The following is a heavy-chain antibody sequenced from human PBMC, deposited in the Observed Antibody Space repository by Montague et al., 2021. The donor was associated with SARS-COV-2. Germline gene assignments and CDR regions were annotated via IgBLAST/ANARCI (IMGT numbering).Heavy chain of an antibody. D-gene: IGHD2-21*02. J-gene: IGHJ6*02. V-gene: IGHV4-59*01. CDR2: IYYSGNT. CDR3: ARDLFPPRTAITSNFFGLDV. Sequence: SETLSLTCTVPGGFISSSYWSWIRQPPGKGLEWIGYIYYSGNTNYNPSLKSRVTISIDTSMNQFSLSLSSMTAADTAVYFCARDLFPPRTAITSNFFGLDVWGQGTTVIVSS. CDR1: GGFISSSY.